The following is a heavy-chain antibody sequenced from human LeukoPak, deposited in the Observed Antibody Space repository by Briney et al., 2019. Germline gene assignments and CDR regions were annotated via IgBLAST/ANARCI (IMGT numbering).Heavy chain of an antibody. CDR2: ISSSGSPI. J-gene: IGHJ5*01. V-gene: IGHV3-11*04. CDR1: GFTFSDYY. D-gene: IGHD1-26*01. Sequence: GGSLRLSCATSGFTFSDYYMSWISQAPGKGLEWVSYISSSGSPIYYADSVKGRFTISRDNAKNSLFLQMNSLRAEDTAVYYCARSYSGSPRNWFDSWGQGTLVTVSS. CDR3: ARSYSGSPRNWFDS.